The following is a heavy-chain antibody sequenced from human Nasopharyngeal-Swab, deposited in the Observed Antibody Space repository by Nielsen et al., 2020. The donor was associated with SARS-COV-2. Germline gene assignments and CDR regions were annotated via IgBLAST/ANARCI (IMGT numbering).Heavy chain of an antibody. Sequence: GESLKISCMASGYSFVNHWIGWVRQKPGKGLEWMGMVYPGNSETAYSPSFQGQVTISADKSINTAYLQWNSLRASDTAMYFCARRAARDGYNYEVDPWGQGTLVTVSS. D-gene: IGHD5-24*01. CDR3: ARRAARDGYNYEVDP. J-gene: IGHJ5*02. CDR1: GYSFVNHW. CDR2: VYPGNSET. V-gene: IGHV5-51*01.